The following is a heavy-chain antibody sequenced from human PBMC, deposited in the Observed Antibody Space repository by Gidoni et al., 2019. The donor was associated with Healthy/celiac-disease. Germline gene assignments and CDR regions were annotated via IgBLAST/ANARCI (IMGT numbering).Heavy chain of an antibody. J-gene: IGHJ4*02. CDR2: INHSGST. CDR1: GGSFSGYY. V-gene: IGHV4-34*01. D-gene: IGHD4-17*01. Sequence: QVQLQQWGAGLLKPSETLSLTCAVYGGSFSGYYWSWIRQPPGKVLEWIGEINHSGSTNYNPSLKSRVTISVDTSKNQFSLKLSSVTAADTAVYYCARGSRAGLPLYWGQGTLVTVSS. CDR3: ARGSRAGLPLY.